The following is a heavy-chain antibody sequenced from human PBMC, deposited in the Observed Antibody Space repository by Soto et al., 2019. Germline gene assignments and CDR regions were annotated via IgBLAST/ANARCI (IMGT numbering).Heavy chain of an antibody. D-gene: IGHD6-13*01. CDR3: ARGGRAAAGRRYGMDV. CDR2: IWYGGSNK. J-gene: IGHJ6*02. CDR1: GFTFSSYG. Sequence: GGSLRLSCAASGFTFSSYGMHWVRQAPGKGLEWVAVIWYGGSNKYYADSVKGRFTISRDNSKNTLYLQMNSLRAEDTAVYYCARGGRAAAGRRYGMDVWGQGTTVTVSS. V-gene: IGHV3-33*01.